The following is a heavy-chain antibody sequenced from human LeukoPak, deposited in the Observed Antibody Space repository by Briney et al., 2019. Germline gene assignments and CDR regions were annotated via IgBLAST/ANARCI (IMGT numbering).Heavy chain of an antibody. D-gene: IGHD3-22*01. CDR1: GYSFQDYG. Sequence: GGSLRLSCAATGYSFQDYGMHWVRQPPGKGLEWVSAINWNGGGTDYADSVKGRFTIFRDNAKNSLYLQMNSLRAEDTAVYYCARDSSGYYSFADYWGQGTLVTVSS. CDR3: ARDSSGYYSFADY. CDR2: INWNGGGT. J-gene: IGHJ4*02. V-gene: IGHV3-20*04.